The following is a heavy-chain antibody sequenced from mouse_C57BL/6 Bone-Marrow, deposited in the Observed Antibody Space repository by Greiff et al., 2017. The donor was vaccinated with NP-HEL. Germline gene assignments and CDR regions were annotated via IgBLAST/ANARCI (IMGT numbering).Heavy chain of an antibody. CDR3: ARGDGYDEVVIAY. Sequence: QVQLKQSGPELVKPGASVKLSCKASGYTFTSYDINWVKQRPGQGLEWIGWIYPRDGSTKYNEKFKGKATLTVDTSSSTAYMELHSLTSEDSAVYFCARGDGYDEVVIAYWGQGTLVTVSA. CDR1: GYTFTSYD. D-gene: IGHD2-2*01. J-gene: IGHJ3*01. V-gene: IGHV1-85*01. CDR2: IYPRDGST.